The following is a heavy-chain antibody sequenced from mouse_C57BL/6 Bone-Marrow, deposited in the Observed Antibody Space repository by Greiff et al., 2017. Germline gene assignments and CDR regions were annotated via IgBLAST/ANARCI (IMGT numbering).Heavy chain of an antibody. CDR2: INPNNGGT. CDR1: GYTFTDYY. V-gene: IGHV1-26*01. CDR3: ARTVFLDY. J-gene: IGHJ4*01. Sequence: EVKLQQSGPELVKPGASVKISCKASGYTFTDYYMNWVKQSHGKSLEWIGDINPNNGGTSYNQKFKGKATLTVDKSSSTAYMELRSLTSEDSAVYYCARTVFLDYWGQGTSVTVSS.